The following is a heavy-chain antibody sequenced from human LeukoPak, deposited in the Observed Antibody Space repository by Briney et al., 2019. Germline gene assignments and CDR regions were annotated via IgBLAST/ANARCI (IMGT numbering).Heavy chain of an antibody. Sequence: GGSLRLSCAASGFTFSSYSMNWVRQAPGKGLEWVSSISSSSSYIYYADSVKGRFTISRDNAKNSLYLQMNSLRAEDTAVYYCARAGIAAAAVFDYWGQGTLVTVSS. V-gene: IGHV3-21*01. CDR2: ISSSSSYI. CDR3: ARAGIAAAAVFDY. CDR1: GFTFSSYS. D-gene: IGHD6-13*01. J-gene: IGHJ4*02.